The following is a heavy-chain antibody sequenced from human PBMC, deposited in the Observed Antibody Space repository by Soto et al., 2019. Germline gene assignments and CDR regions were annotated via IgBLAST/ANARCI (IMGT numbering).Heavy chain of an antibody. D-gene: IGHD5-18*01. V-gene: IGHV1-58*01. CDR3: ATDKGDSYGYGSY. Sequence: SVKVSCKASGFTFTNSAVQWVRQARGQRLEWIGWIVVGSGNTNYAQKFQARVTITRDMSTTTAHMELSSLRSEDTAVYYCATDKGDSYGYGSYWGQGTLVTVSS. CDR1: GFTFTNSA. CDR2: IVVGSGNT. J-gene: IGHJ4*02.